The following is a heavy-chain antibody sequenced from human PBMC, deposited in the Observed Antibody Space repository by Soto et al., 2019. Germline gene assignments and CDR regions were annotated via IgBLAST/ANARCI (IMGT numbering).Heavy chain of an antibody. Sequence: GESLKISCKGSGYSFTSYWISWVRQMPGKGLEWMGRIDPSDSYTNYSPSFQGHVTISADKSISTAYLQWSSLKDSDTAMYYCARGYADFWSGYYIYYYYGMDVWGQGTTVTVSS. V-gene: IGHV5-10-1*01. CDR2: IDPSDSYT. D-gene: IGHD3-3*01. CDR1: GYSFTSYW. CDR3: ARGYADFWSGYYIYYYYGMDV. J-gene: IGHJ6*02.